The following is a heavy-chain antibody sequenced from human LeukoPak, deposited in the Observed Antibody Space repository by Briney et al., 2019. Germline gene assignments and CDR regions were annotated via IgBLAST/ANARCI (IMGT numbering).Heavy chain of an antibody. CDR1: GDSISSDVYY. J-gene: IGHJ4*02. CDR3: ARVNSYGLSLFFDS. Sequence: KPSQTLSLTCSVSGDSISSDVYYWTWIRQPPGKGLEWVAYIYNTGTHQNPSLKSRVSTSLDTSKNQFSLKLTSVSVADTAVYFCARVNSYGLSLFFDSWGQGALVTVSS. V-gene: IGHV4-30-4*08. CDR2: IYNTGT. D-gene: IGHD5-18*01.